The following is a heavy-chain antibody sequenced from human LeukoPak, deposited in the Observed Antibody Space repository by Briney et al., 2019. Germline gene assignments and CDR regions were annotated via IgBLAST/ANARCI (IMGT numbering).Heavy chain of an antibody. CDR1: GDSISIGDFR. J-gene: IGHJ6*03. Sequence: SETLSLTCSVSGDSISIGDFRWSWIRQSPGKGLEWIGYVYYIGTAYYNPSLRSRVALSADTSKNQFSLTLNSVTVADSAVYFCARARGDSPRIYYYMDVWGKGTTVTVSS. D-gene: IGHD3-16*01. CDR3: ARARGDSPRIYYYMDV. CDR2: VYYIGTA. V-gene: IGHV4-30-4*01.